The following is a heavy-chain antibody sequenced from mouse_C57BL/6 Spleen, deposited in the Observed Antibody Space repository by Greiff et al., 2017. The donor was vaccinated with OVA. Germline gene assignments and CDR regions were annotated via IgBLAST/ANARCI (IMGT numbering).Heavy chain of an antibody. CDR3: ASAHYYGSIQYYFVH. D-gene: IGHD1-1*01. J-gene: IGHJ2*01. V-gene: IGHV3-1*01. CDR2: ISYSGST. CDR1: GYSITSGYD. Sequence: EVQLQESGPGMVKPSQSLSLTCTVTGYSITSGYDWHWIRHFPGNKLEWMGYISYSGSTNYNPSLKSRISITHDTSKNHFFLKLNSVTTEDTATYYCASAHYYGSIQYYFVHWGQGTTLTVFS.